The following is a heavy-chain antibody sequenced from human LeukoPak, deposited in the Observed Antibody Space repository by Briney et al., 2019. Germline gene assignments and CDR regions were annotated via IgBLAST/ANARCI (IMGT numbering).Heavy chain of an antibody. CDR3: ASDSGYSYGTFDY. J-gene: IGHJ4*02. V-gene: IGHV1-69*05. CDR1: GGTFSSYA. Sequence: SVKVSCKASGGTFSSYAISWVRQAPGQGLEWMGRIIPIFGTANYAQKFQGRVTITTDESTRTAYMELSSLRSEDTAVYYCASDSGYSYGTFDYWGQGTLVTVSS. CDR2: IIPIFGTA. D-gene: IGHD5-18*01.